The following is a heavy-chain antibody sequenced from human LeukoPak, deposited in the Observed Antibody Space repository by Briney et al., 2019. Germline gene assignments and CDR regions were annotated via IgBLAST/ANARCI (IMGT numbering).Heavy chain of an antibody. J-gene: IGHJ3*02. V-gene: IGHV3-30-3*01. CDR2: ISDDGNNK. CDR1: GFTFGDHA. D-gene: IGHD3-3*01. Sequence: GGSLRLSCVASGFTFGDHAMHWARQAPGKGLEWVAVISDDGNNKDQADSVKGRFTLLRDNSKNTLYLQMNSLRAEDTAVYYCANTRLRFLEWSSDAFDIWGQGTMVTVSS. CDR3: ANTRLRFLEWSSDAFDI.